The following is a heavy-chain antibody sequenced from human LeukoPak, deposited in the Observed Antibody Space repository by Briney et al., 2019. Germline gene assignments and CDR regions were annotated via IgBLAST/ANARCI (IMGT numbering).Heavy chain of an antibody. CDR1: GFTFSNAW. D-gene: IGHD1-14*01. CDR2: IRRITDGGTT. V-gene: IGHV3-15*01. CDR3: ATAVSRYTLTWGGFDI. J-gene: IGHJ3*02. Sequence: GGSLRLSCAASGFTFSNAWMNWVRQAPRKGLEWIGRIRRITDGGTTDYAAPVKGRFTISRDDSKNTLYLQMNSLKTEDAGVYYCATAVSRYTLTWGGFDIWGQGTRVTVSS.